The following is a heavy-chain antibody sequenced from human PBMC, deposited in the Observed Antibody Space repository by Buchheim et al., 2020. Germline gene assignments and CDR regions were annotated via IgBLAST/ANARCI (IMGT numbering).Heavy chain of an antibody. D-gene: IGHD3-22*01. J-gene: IGHJ4*02. Sequence: QVQLVESGGGVVQPGRSLRLSCAASGFTFSSYAMHWVRQAPGKGLEWVAVISYDGSNKYYADSVKGRFTISRDNSKNTLYLQMNSLRAEDTAVYYCARGTYYYDSSGYLTLDYWGQGTL. CDR2: ISYDGSNK. V-gene: IGHV3-30-3*01. CDR1: GFTFSSYA. CDR3: ARGTYYYDSSGYLTLDY.